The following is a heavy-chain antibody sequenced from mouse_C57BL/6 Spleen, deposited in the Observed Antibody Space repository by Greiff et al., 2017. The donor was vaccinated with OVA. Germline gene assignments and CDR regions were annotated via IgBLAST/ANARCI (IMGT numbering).Heavy chain of an antibody. J-gene: IGHJ3*01. D-gene: IGHD2-3*01. CDR1: GYTFTSYW. CDR2: IDPSDSYT. V-gene: IGHV1-69*01. Sequence: QVQLQQSGAELVMPGASVKLSCKASGYTFTSYWMHWVKQRPGQGLEWIGEIDPSDSYTNYNQKFKGKSTLTVDKSSSTAYMQLSSLTSEDSAVYYCARCDGYSSWFAYWGQGTLVTVSA. CDR3: ARCDGYSSWFAY.